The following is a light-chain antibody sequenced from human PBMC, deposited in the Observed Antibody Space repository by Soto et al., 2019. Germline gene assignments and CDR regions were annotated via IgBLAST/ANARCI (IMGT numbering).Light chain of an antibody. Sequence: EILMTQSPATLSVSPGERATLSCRATQTVNNKVVWYQHKPGQAPRLLIYGASTRATGIPARFSGSGSGTEFTLTISSLQPEDFAVYFCHQDFNLPWTFGQGTKVDIK. J-gene: IGKJ1*01. CDR1: QTVNNK. CDR3: HQDFNLPWT. V-gene: IGKV3-15*01. CDR2: GAS.